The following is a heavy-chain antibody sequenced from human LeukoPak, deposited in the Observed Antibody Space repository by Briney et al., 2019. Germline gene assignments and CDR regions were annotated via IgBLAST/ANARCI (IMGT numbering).Heavy chain of an antibody. D-gene: IGHD5-18*01. CDR1: RFTFSSYW. Sequence: GGSLRLSCAAPRFTFSSYWMSWVRQAPGKGLESVANIKQDGSEKYYVDSVEGRFTISRDNAKNSLYLQMNSLRAEDTAVYYCAREEGYSYGQTGYFDYWGQGTLVTVSS. V-gene: IGHV3-7*03. CDR2: IKQDGSEK. J-gene: IGHJ4*02. CDR3: AREEGYSYGQTGYFDY.